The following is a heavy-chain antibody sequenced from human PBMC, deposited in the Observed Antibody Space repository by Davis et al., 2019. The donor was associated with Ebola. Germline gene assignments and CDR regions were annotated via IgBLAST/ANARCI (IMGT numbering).Heavy chain of an antibody. J-gene: IGHJ6*02. D-gene: IGHD3/OR15-3a*01. CDR1: GGSISSSSYY. V-gene: IGHV4-39*07. CDR3: ARDPPFEDFWTKGNGMDV. CDR2: IYYSGRT. Sequence: MPSETLSLTCTVSGGSISSSSYYWGWIRQPPGKGLEWIGSIYYSGRTYYNPSLKSRVTISVDTSKNQFSLKLSSVTAADTAVYYCARDPPFEDFWTKGNGMDVWGQGTTVTVSS.